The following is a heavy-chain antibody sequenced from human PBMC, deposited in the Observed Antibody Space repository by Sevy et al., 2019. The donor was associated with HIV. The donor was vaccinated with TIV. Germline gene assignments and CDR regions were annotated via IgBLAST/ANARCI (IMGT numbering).Heavy chain of an antibody. Sequence: GGCLRLSCAASGFTFSSYAMSWVRQAPGKGLEWVSAISGSGGSTYYAGSVKGRFTISRDNSKNTLYLQMNTLRAEYTAVYYCAKDPNYYDSSGIFDYWGQGTLVTVSS. CDR3: AKDPNYYDSSGIFDY. V-gene: IGHV3-23*01. D-gene: IGHD3-22*01. J-gene: IGHJ4*02. CDR2: ISGSGGST. CDR1: GFTFSSYA.